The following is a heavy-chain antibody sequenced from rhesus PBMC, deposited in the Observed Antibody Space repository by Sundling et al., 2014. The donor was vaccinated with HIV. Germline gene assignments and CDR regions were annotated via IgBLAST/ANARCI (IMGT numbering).Heavy chain of an antibody. CDR1: GGSFSGYY. J-gene: IGHJ4*01. CDR3: AIDPSVVLTGPRADY. Sequence: QVQLQESGPAVVKPSETLSLTCAVSGGSFSGYYWGWIRQPPGKGLEWIGRISGSGGSTDYNPSLTSRVTISTDTSKNQFSLRLTSVTAADTAVYYCAIDPSVVLTGPRADYWGQGVLVTVSS. CDR2: ISGSGGST. D-gene: IGHD2-15*01. V-gene: IGHV4-173*01.